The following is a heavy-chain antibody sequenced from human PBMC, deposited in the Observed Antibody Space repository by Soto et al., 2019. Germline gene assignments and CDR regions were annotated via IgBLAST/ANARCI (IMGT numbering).Heavy chain of an antibody. CDR3: ARATGSYSTNTYYYGMDV. J-gene: IGHJ6*02. Sequence: QVQLVQSGAEVKKPGSSVKVSCKASGGTFSSYAISWVRQAPGQGLEWMGGIIPIFGTANYAQKFQGRVTITADNSTSTAYMELSSLRSEDTAVYYCARATGSYSTNTYYYGMDVWGQGTTVTVSS. V-gene: IGHV1-69*06. CDR2: IIPIFGTA. CDR1: GGTFSSYA. D-gene: IGHD1-26*01.